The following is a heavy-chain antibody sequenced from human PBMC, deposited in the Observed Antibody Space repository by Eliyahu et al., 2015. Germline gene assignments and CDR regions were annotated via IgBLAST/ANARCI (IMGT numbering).Heavy chain of an antibody. CDR2: XYYSGST. CDR1: GGSISSSSYY. J-gene: IGHJ4*02. Sequence: QLQLQDSGPGLVKPSETLSLTXPVSGGSISSSSYYGGWIRQPPGKGLXWIGSXYYSGSTXYXPSLKSRVTISVDTSKNQFSLKLSSVTAADTAVYYCARLRGGVGLGYYFDYWGQGTLVTVSS. CDR3: ARLRGGVGLGYYFDY. D-gene: IGHD3-16*01. V-gene: IGHV4-39*01.